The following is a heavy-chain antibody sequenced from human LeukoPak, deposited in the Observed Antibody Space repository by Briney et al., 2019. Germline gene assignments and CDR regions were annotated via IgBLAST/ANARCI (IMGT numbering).Heavy chain of an antibody. V-gene: IGHV3-30*02. Sequence: GGSLRLSCAASGFTFSSYGMHWVRQAPGKGLEWVAFIRYDGSNKYYADSVKGRFTISRDNSKNTLYLQMNSLRAEDTAVYYCAKVLNLYSSSWYDSQDYFDYWGQGTLVTVSS. D-gene: IGHD6-13*01. CDR1: GFTFSSYG. CDR3: AKVLNLYSSSWYDSQDYFDY. CDR2: IRYDGSNK. J-gene: IGHJ4*02.